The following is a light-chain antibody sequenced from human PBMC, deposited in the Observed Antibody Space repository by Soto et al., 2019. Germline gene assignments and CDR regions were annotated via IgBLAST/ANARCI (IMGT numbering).Light chain of an antibody. CDR3: RSYAGSRV. V-gene: IGLV2-23*01. CDR1: SSDVGSYNL. CDR2: EGS. J-gene: IGLJ3*02. Sequence: QAVVTQPASVSGSPGQSITISCTGTSSDVGSYNLVSWYQQHPGKAPKLMIYEGSKRPSGVSNRFSGSKSGNTASLTISGLQAEDEADYYCRSYAGSRVFGGGTKLTVL.